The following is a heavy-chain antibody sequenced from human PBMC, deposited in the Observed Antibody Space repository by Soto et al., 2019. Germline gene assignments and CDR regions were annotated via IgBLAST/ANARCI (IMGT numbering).Heavy chain of an antibody. Sequence: PGGSLRLSCAASGFTFSSYGMHWVRQAPGKGLEWVAVISYDGSNKYYADSVKGRFTISRDNSKNTLYLQMNSLRAEDTAVYYCAKDSSGYDFWSGYYPHHYWGQGTLVTVSS. V-gene: IGHV3-30*18. CDR2: ISYDGSNK. J-gene: IGHJ4*02. D-gene: IGHD3-3*01. CDR1: GFTFSSYG. CDR3: AKDSSGYDFWSGYYPHHY.